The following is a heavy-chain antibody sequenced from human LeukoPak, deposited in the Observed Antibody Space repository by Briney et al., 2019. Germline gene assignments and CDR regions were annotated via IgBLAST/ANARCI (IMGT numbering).Heavy chain of an antibody. CDR3: AREPFWTTVTTGAFDI. CDR1: GYSISSGYY. D-gene: IGHD3/OR15-3a*01. V-gene: IGHV4-38-2*02. Sequence: KPSETLSLTCTVSGYSISSGYYWGWIRQPPGKGLEWIGSIYHSGSTYYNPSLKSRVTISVDTSKNQFSLKLSSVTAADTAVYYCAREPFWTTVTTGAFDIWGHGTMVIVSS. J-gene: IGHJ3*02. CDR2: IYHSGST.